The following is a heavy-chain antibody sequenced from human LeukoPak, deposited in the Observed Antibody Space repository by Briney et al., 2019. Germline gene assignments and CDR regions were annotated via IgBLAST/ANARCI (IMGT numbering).Heavy chain of an antibody. D-gene: IGHD4-23*01. CDR2: INHSGST. V-gene: IGHV4-34*08. CDR1: GFTFSTSG. CDR3: AKRWDY. Sequence: GSLRLSCEASGFTFSTSGMSWVRQVPGKGLEWIGEINHSGSTNYNPSLKSRVTISVDTSKNQFSLKLSSVTAADTAVYYCAKRWDYWGQGTLVTVSS. J-gene: IGHJ4*02.